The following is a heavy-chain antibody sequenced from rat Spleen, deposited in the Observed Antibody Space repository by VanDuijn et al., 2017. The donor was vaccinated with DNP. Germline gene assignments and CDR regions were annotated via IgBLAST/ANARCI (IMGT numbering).Heavy chain of an antibody. V-gene: IGHV5-22*01. CDR2: IRYDGGST. CDR1: FTFSGYY. Sequence: FTFSGYYMAWVRQAPTKGLEWVAYIRYDGGSTYYGDSVKGRFTISRDNAKSTLYLQMNSLRSEDMATYYCARPMDYYSGGFAYWGQGTLVTVSS. J-gene: IGHJ3*01. CDR3: ARPMDYYSGGFAY. D-gene: IGHD1-1*01.